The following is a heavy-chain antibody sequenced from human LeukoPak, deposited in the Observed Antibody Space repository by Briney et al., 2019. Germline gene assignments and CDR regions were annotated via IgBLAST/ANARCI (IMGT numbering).Heavy chain of an antibody. CDR3: ARGKTNYYDSSGYYYFDY. V-gene: IGHV1-69*05. CDR1: GGTFSSYA. CDR2: IIPIFGTA. D-gene: IGHD3-22*01. Sequence: GSSVKVSCKASGGTFSSYAISWVRQAPGQGLEWMGGIIPIFGTANYAQKFQGRVTITTDESTSTAYMELGSLRSEDTAVYYCARGKTNYYDSSGYYYFDYWGQGTLVTVSS. J-gene: IGHJ4*02.